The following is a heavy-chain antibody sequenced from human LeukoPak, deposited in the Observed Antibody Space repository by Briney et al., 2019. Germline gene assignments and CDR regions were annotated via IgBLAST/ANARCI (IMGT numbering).Heavy chain of an antibody. Sequence: SETLSLTCAVYGGSFSGYYWSWIRQPPGKGLEWIGEINHSGSTNYNPSLKSRVTISVDTSKNQLSLKLSSVTAADTAVYYCARRTVTPGHYFDYWGQGTLVTVSS. CDR2: INHSGST. CDR3: ARRTVTPGHYFDY. V-gene: IGHV4-34*01. J-gene: IGHJ4*02. D-gene: IGHD4-17*01. CDR1: GGSFSGYY.